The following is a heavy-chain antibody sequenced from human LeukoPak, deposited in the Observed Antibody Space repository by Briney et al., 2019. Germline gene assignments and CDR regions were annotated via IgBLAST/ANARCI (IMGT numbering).Heavy chain of an antibody. CDR1: GFTFSSYA. Sequence: GRSLRLSCAASGFTFSSYAMHWVRQAPGKGLEWVAVISYDGSNKYYADSVKGRFTISRDNSKNTLYLQMNSLRAEDTAVYYCARDGVGGLRFLEWLHPTHYYFDYWGQGTLVTVSS. J-gene: IGHJ4*02. CDR3: ARDGVGGLRFLEWLHPTHYYFDY. V-gene: IGHV3-30-3*01. CDR2: ISYDGSNK. D-gene: IGHD3-3*01.